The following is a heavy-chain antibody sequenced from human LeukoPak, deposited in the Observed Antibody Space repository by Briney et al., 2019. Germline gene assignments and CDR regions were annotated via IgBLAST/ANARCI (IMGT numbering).Heavy chain of an antibody. CDR1: GFTFSDYY. Sequence: GSLRLSCAASGFTFSDYYMSWIRQPPGKGLEWIGYIYYSGSTNYNPSLKSRVTVSVDTSKNQFSLKLSSVAAADTAVYYCARDRVRGNSNPFFDYWGQGTLVTVSS. D-gene: IGHD4-11*01. V-gene: IGHV4-59*01. J-gene: IGHJ4*02. CDR3: ARDRVRGNSNPFFDY. CDR2: IYYSGST.